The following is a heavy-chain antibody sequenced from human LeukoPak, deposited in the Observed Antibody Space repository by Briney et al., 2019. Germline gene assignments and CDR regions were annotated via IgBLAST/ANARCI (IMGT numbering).Heavy chain of an antibody. CDR3: ARSRGLELSTYFDY. CDR2: INPNSGGT. V-gene: IGHV1-2*02. D-gene: IGHD1-7*01. Sequence: GASVKVSCKASRYTFTGYYMHWVRQAPGQGLEWMGWINPNSGGTNYAQKFQGRVTMTRDTSISTAYMELSRLRSDDTAVYYCARSRGLELSTYFDYWGQGTLVTVSS. CDR1: RYTFTGYY. J-gene: IGHJ4*02.